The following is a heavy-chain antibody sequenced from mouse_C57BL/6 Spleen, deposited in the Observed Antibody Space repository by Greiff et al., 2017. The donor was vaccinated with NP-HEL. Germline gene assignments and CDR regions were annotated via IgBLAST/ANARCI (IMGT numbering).Heavy chain of an antibody. CDR3: AKGFGTVVATNFDY. CDR2: ILPGSGST. D-gene: IGHD1-1*01. V-gene: IGHV1-9*01. Sequence: QVQLKQSGAELMKPGASVKLSCKATGYTFTGYWIEWVKQRPGHGLEWIGEILPGSGSTNYNEKFKGKATFTADTSSNTAYMQLSSLTTEDSAIYYCAKGFGTVVATNFDYWGQGTTLTVSS. J-gene: IGHJ2*01. CDR1: GYTFTGYW.